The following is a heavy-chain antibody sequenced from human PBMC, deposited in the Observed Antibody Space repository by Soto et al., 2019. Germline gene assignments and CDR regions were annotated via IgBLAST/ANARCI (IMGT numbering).Heavy chain of an antibody. CDR2: IYTSGST. CDR3: ARGGYSSGWYGGGYYYYYGMDV. V-gene: IGHV4-4*07. Sequence: SETLSLTCTVSGGSISSYYWSWIRQPAGKGLEWIGRIYTSGSTNYNPSLKSRVTMSVDTSKNQFSLKLSSVTAADTAVYYCARGGYSSGWYGGGYYYYYGMDVWGQGTTVTVSS. J-gene: IGHJ6*02. D-gene: IGHD6-19*01. CDR1: GGSISSYY.